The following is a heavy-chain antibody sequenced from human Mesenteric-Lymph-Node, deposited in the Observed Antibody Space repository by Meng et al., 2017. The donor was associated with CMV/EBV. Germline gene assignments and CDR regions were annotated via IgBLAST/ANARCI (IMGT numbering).Heavy chain of an antibody. J-gene: IGHJ4*02. CDR3: ARGADIVVVPAADFYFDY. Sequence: GGSLRLSCAASGFTFSSYEMNWVRQAPGKGLEWVSYISSSGSTIYYADSVKGRFTISRDNAKNSLYLQMNSLRAEDTAVYYCARGADIVVVPAADFYFDYWGQGTLVTVSS. CDR1: GFTFSSYE. D-gene: IGHD2-2*01. V-gene: IGHV3-48*03. CDR2: ISSSGSTI.